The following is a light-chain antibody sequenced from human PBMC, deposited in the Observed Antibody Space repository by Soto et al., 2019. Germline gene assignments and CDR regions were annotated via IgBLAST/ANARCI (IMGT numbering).Light chain of an antibody. CDR3: GSWDSSLSAYV. V-gene: IGLV1-51*01. CDR1: SANIGGNS. J-gene: IGLJ1*01. Sequence: QSVLTQPPAVSAAPGQKVTISCSRSSANIGGNSVSLYQQLPGTAPKLLIYDDNKRPSGIPDRFSGSKSGTSAPLGITGFQTGDEADYYCGSWDSSLSAYVFGTGTKVTVL. CDR2: DDN.